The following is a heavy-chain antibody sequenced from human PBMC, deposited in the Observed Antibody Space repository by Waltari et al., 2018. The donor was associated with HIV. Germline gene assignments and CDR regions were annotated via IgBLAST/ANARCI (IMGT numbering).Heavy chain of an antibody. D-gene: IGHD6-6*01. CDR3: ARDRTRYYFDS. CDR2: ISTSSSAI. J-gene: IGHJ4*02. CDR1: VFGFGGYR. V-gene: IGHV3-48*01. Sequence: EVQLVESGGGLVQPGGSLRPSCTDSVFGFGGYRMTVVRQAPGNGLEWVSYISTSSSAIFYADSVKGRFTISRDTAKNSLYLQMNSLRAEDTAVYYCARDRTRYYFDSWGQGTLVTVSS.